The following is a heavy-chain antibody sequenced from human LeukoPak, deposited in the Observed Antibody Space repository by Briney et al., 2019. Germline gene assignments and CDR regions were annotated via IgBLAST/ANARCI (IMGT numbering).Heavy chain of an antibody. CDR3: AREPTGYSSGWGRI. CDR2: ISYDGSNK. CDR1: GFTFSSYA. V-gene: IGHV3-30*04. Sequence: GGSLRLSCAASGFTFSSYAMHWVRQAPGKGLEWVAVISYDGSNKYYADSVKGRFTISRDNSKNTLSPQMNSLRAEDTAVYYCAREPTGYSSGWGRIWGQGTLVTVSS. J-gene: IGHJ4*02. D-gene: IGHD6-19*01.